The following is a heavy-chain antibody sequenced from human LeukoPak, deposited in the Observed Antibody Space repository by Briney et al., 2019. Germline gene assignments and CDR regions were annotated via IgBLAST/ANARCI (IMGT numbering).Heavy chain of an antibody. CDR1: GFTFSSYG. CDR2: IRYDGSNK. D-gene: IGHD6-19*01. Sequence: GGSLRLSCAASGFTFSSYGMHWVRQAPGKGLEWVAFIRYDGSNKYYADSVKGRFTISRDNSKNTLYLQMNSLRAEDTAVYYCARDMAVAADDAFDIWGQGTMVTVSS. J-gene: IGHJ3*02. CDR3: ARDMAVAADDAFDI. V-gene: IGHV3-30*02.